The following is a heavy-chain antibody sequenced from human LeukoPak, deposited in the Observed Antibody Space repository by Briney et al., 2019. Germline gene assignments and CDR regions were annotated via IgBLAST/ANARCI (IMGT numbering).Heavy chain of an antibody. CDR3: AKEEVPNDY. Sequence: GGSLRLSCAVSGFTLNSNAMCWVRQAPGKGLEWVSGISRMGVTTYYADSVKGRFTISRDTSKNTLYLQMNTLSPEDTAVYYCAKEEVPNDYWGQGTLVTVSS. D-gene: IGHD2-2*01. V-gene: IGHV3-23*01. CDR1: GFTLNSNA. CDR2: ISRMGVTT. J-gene: IGHJ4*02.